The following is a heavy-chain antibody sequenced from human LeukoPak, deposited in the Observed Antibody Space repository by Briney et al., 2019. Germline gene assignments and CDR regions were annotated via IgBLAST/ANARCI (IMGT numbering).Heavy chain of an antibody. CDR3: ARVQIAVVPAAIKREDYYYMDV. J-gene: IGHJ6*03. V-gene: IGHV1-69*05. CDR2: IIPIFGTA. CDR1: GGTFSSYA. D-gene: IGHD2-2*02. Sequence: ASVKVSCKASGGTFSSYAISWVRQAPGQGLEWMGGIIPIFGTANYAQKFQGRVTITTDESTSTAYMELSSLRSEDTAVYYCARVQIAVVPAAIKREDYYYMDVWGKGTTVTVSS.